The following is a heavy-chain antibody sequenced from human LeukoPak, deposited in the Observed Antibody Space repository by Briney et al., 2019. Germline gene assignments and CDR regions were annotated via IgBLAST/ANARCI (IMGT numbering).Heavy chain of an antibody. J-gene: IGHJ5*02. CDR1: GFTFSSYG. Sequence: PGGSLRLSCAASGFTFSSYGMSWVRQAPGKGLEWVSAISGSGGSTYYADSVKGRFTISRDNSKNTLYLQMNSLRAEDTAVYYCARKSRYCSSTSCYADDWFDPWGQGTLVTVSS. D-gene: IGHD2-2*01. CDR3: ARKSRYCSSTSCYADDWFDP. V-gene: IGHV3-23*01. CDR2: ISGSGGST.